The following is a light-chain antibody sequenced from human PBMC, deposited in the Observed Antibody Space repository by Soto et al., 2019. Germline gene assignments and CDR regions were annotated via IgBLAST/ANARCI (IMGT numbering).Light chain of an antibody. CDR3: HQYSEWRHT. J-gene: IGKJ2*01. V-gene: IGKV3D-15*01. CDR2: GAS. CDR1: QSFASN. Sequence: EIVMTQSPATLSVSPGERATLSCRASQSFASNLAWYQQKPGQAPRLLIHGASVRVTGIPARFSGSGSGTEFSLNISSLQCEDFAIYYCHQYSEWRHTFGRGTTLEIK.